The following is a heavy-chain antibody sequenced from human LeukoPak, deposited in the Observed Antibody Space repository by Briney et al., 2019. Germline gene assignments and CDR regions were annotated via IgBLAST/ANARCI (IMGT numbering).Heavy chain of an antibody. J-gene: IGHJ4*02. V-gene: IGHV3-21*04. CDR3: AKDSIGVVGHFDY. D-gene: IGHD6-19*01. CDR2: ITSSSSDI. Sequence: GSLRLSCVASEFVFSSHAMIWVRQAPGKVLEWISSITSSSSDIFYADSVRGRFTISRDNANNALHLQMNSLRAEDTAVYYCAKDSIGVVGHFDYWGQGTLVTVSS. CDR1: EFVFSSHA.